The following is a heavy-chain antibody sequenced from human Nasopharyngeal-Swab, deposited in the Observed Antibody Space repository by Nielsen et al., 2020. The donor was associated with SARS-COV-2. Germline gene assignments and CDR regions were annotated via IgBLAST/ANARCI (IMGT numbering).Heavy chain of an antibody. CDR3: ARGRSRSRYCSSTSCYHFDY. D-gene: IGHD2-2*01. J-gene: IGHJ4*02. V-gene: IGHV4-34*01. Sequence: SETLSLTCAVYGGFFSGYYWSRIRQPPGKGLEGIGEINHRGSTNYNPSLKSRVTISVDTSKNQFSLNLSSVTAADTAVYYCARGRSRSRYCSSTSCYHFDYWGQGTLVTVSS. CDR1: GGFFSGYY. CDR2: INHRGST.